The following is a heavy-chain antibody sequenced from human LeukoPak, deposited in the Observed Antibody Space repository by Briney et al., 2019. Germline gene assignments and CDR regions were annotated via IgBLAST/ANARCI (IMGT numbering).Heavy chain of an antibody. V-gene: IGHV4-34*01. CDR2: INHSGST. J-gene: IGHJ2*01. CDR1: GGSFSGYY. Sequence: PSETLSLTCAVYGGSFSGYYWSWIRQPPGKGLEWIGEINHSGSTNYNPSLKSRVTISVDTSKNQFSLKLSSVTAADAAVYYCARGPRNVVPAASWYFDLWGRGTLVTVSS. CDR3: ARGPRNVVPAASWYFDL. D-gene: IGHD2-2*01.